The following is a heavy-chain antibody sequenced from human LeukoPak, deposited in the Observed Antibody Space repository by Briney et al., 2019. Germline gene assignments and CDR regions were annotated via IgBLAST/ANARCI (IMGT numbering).Heavy chain of an antibody. Sequence: SETLSLTCAVYGGSFSGYYWSWIRQPPGKGLEWIGEVNHSGSTNYNPSLKSRVTVSVDTSKNQFSLKLSSVTAADTAVYYCARYSGWYYFDYWGQGTLVTVSS. J-gene: IGHJ4*02. CDR2: VNHSGST. D-gene: IGHD6-19*01. V-gene: IGHV4-34*01. CDR1: GGSFSGYY. CDR3: ARYSGWYYFDY.